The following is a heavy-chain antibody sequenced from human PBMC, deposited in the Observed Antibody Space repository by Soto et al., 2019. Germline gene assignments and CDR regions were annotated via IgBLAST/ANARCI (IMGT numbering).Heavy chain of an antibody. J-gene: IGHJ4*02. CDR1: GYSFTTYW. CDR2: IYPDDSDT. CDR3: ARQGKYNYGSNDF. D-gene: IGHD5-18*01. Sequence: GESLKISRKGSGYSFTTYWIGWVRQLPGKGLEWMGIIYPDDSDTRYSPSFQGQVIMSADKSISNAYLQWSSLKASDTAMYYCARQGKYNYGSNDFWGQGTLVTVSS. V-gene: IGHV5-51*01.